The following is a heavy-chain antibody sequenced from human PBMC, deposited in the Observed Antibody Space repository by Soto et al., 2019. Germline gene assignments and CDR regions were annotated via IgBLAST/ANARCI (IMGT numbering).Heavy chain of an antibody. J-gene: IGHJ2*01. Sequence: QVPLQESGPGLVKPSQTLSLTCTVSGGSISSGGFYWTWIRQHPGKGLEWIGYIYYSGSTYYNPSLKSRVTISVDTSKNQFSLKLXSXTXXXXXXXYXXXXXXXXXXXXYFDXWGRGTLVTVSS. V-gene: IGHV4-31*03. CDR1: GGSISSGGFY. CDR2: IYYSGST. D-gene: IGHD2-8*02. CDR3: XXXXXXXXXXXXYFDX.